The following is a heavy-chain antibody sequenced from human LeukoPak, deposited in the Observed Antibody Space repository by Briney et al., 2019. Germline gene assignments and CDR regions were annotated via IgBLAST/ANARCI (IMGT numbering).Heavy chain of an antibody. Sequence: SGTLSLTCAVYGWSFSGYYWSWIRQPPGKGLEWIGEINHSGSTNYNPSLKSRVTISLDTSKNQFSLKLSSVTAADTAVYYCARQRITMVRGPPRGWFDPWGQGTLVTVSS. D-gene: IGHD3-10*01. CDR3: ARQRITMVRGPPRGWFDP. V-gene: IGHV4-34*01. J-gene: IGHJ5*02. CDR1: GWSFSGYY. CDR2: INHSGST.